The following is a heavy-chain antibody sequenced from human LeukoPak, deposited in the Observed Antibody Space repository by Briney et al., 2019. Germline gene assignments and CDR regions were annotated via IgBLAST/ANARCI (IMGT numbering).Heavy chain of an antibody. Sequence: PGGSLRLSCAASGFTFSSYEMNWVRQAPGKGLEWVSYISSSGSTIYYADSVKGRFTISRDNAKGSLHLQMNSLRAEDTALYYCASSSNYDILTAANWGQGTLVTVSS. CDR3: ASSSNYDILTAAN. V-gene: IGHV3-48*03. J-gene: IGHJ4*02. D-gene: IGHD3-9*01. CDR1: GFTFSSYE. CDR2: ISSSGSTI.